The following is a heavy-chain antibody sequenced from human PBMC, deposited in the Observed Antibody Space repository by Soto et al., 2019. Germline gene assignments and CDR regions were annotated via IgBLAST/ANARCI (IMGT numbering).Heavy chain of an antibody. CDR2: IYDSGST. J-gene: IGHJ6*02. D-gene: IGHD6-19*01. CDR3: ATGEKQWQVTWDYYFGMEV. CDR1: GVSVSSGSYY. V-gene: IGHV4-61*01. Sequence: SETLSLTCSVSGVSVSSGSYYWSWIRQPPGKGLEWIGYIYDSGSTNYNPSLKSRVTISVDTSKNQFSLRLTSVTAAVTALYYCATGEKQWQVTWDYYFGMEVWGQGTTVTVSS.